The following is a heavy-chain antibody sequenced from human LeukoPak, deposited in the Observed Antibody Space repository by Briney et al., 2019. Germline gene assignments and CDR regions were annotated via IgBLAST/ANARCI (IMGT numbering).Heavy chain of an antibody. D-gene: IGHD6-19*01. Sequence: GGSLRLSCAASGFTFSSYGMHWVRQAPGKGLEWVAFIRYDGSYNYYADSVKGRFTISRDNSKNTLYLQMNILRPEDTAVYYCAGIAVAGLYWGQGTLVTVSS. CDR3: AGIAVAGLY. CDR1: GFTFSSYG. V-gene: IGHV3-30*02. J-gene: IGHJ4*02. CDR2: IRYDGSYN.